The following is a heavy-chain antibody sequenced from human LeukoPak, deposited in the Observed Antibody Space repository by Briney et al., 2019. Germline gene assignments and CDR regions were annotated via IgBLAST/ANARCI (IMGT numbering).Heavy chain of an antibody. CDR1: GFTFSSYA. V-gene: IGHV3-30*04. CDR3: AKEYCSNSVCHSLDY. CDR2: ISYDGSNK. J-gene: IGHJ4*02. Sequence: GGSLRLSCAASGFTFSSYAMHWVRQAPGKGLEWVAVISYDGSNKYYADSVKGRFTISRDNSKNTLYLQMNSLRAEDTAVYYCAKEYCSNSVCHSLDYWGQGTLVTVSS. D-gene: IGHD2-8*01.